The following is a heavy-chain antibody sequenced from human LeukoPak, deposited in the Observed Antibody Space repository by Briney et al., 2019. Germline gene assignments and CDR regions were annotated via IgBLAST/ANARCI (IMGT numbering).Heavy chain of an antibody. CDR1: GGTYSSYT. J-gene: IGHJ4*02. CDR3: ARGFFGYSNSGGVDY. CDR2: IIPILGIA. Sequence: ASVKVSCKASGGTYSSYTISWVRQAPGQGLEWMGRIIPILGIANYAQKFQGRVTLTADKSTSTAYMELSSLRSEDTAVYYCARGFFGYSNSGGVDYWGQGTLVTVSS. D-gene: IGHD4-11*01. V-gene: IGHV1-69*02.